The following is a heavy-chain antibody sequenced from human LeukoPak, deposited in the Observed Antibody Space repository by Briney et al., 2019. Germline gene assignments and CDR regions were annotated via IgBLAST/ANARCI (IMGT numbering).Heavy chain of an antibody. Sequence: GGSLRLSCSASGFPFSSYVMHWVRQAPGKGLEYVSGISSNGGTTYYADSVKGRFIISRDNSKNTLYLQLSRVRAEDTAAYYCVKPSWELRGFFDYWGQGTLVTVSS. D-gene: IGHD1-26*01. J-gene: IGHJ4*02. CDR1: GFPFSSYV. V-gene: IGHV3-64D*06. CDR3: VKPSWELRGFFDY. CDR2: ISSNGGTT.